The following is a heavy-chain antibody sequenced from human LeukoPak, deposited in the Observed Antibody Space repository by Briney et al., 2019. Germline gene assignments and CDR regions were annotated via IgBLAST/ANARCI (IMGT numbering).Heavy chain of an antibody. CDR3: ASRRYSYGFDY. D-gene: IGHD5-18*01. CDR1: GGTFSSYA. J-gene: IGHJ4*02. Sequence: AASVKVSCKASGGTFSSYAISWVRQAPGQGLEWMGGIIPIFGTAHYAQKFQGRVTITTHESTSPAYMELSSLRSEDTAVYYCASRRYSYGFDYWGQGTLVTVSS. V-gene: IGHV1-69*05. CDR2: IIPIFGTA.